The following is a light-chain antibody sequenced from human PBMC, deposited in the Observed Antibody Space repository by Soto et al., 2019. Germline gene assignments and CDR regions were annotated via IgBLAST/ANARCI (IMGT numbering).Light chain of an antibody. J-gene: IGLJ3*02. V-gene: IGLV1-44*01. CDR2: ANN. CDR1: DSNIGSEN. CDR3: AAWDDSLKGWV. Sequence: QSVLTQPPSASGTPGHRVTISCSGSDSNIGSENVNWYQQVPGTAPKLLIYANNQRPSGVPDRFSVSKSGTSASLAIGGLQSEDEADYYCAAWDDSLKGWVFGGGTKLTVL.